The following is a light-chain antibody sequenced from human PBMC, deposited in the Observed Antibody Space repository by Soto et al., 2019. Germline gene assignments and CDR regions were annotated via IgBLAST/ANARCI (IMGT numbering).Light chain of an antibody. J-gene: IGKJ1*01. CDR2: GAS. CDR3: QQYNNWPWT. V-gene: IGKV3-15*01. Sequence: EIVMTQSPATLSVSPGGRATLSCRASQSISDTLAWYQQKPGQAPRLLIYGASTRATGFPARFSGSGSGTDCTLTISSLQSEDFAVYYCQQYNNWPWTFGQGTKVEIK. CDR1: QSISDT.